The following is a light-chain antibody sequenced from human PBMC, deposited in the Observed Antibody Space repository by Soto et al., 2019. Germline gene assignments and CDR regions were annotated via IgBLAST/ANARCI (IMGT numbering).Light chain of an antibody. CDR3: LLSYSDARV. V-gene: IGLV7-46*01. J-gene: IGLJ1*01. CDR2: DTT. CDR1: TGPVTSGHY. Sequence: QAVVTQEPSLTVSPGGTVTLTCGSSTGPVTSGHYPYWFQQKPGQAPRTLIYDTTNRHSWTPARFSGSLLGGKAALTLSGAQPEDEAEYCCLLSYSDARVFGTGTKLTVL.